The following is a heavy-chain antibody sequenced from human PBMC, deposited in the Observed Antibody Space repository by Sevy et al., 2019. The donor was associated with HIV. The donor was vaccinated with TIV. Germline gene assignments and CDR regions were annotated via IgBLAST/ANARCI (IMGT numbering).Heavy chain of an antibody. Sequence: GGCLRLSCAASGFTFSSYSMNWVRQAPGKGLEWVSYISSSSSTIYYTDSVKGRFTISRDNAKNSLYLQMNSLRDEDTAVYYCARDSPGYSSGWYTEYDYYYYGMDVWGQGTTVTVSS. D-gene: IGHD6-19*01. CDR1: GFTFSSYS. CDR2: ISSSSSTI. J-gene: IGHJ6*02. V-gene: IGHV3-48*02. CDR3: ARDSPGYSSGWYTEYDYYYYGMDV.